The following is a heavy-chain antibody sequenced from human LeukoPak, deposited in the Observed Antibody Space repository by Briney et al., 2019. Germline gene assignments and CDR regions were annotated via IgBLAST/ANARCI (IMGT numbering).Heavy chain of an antibody. J-gene: IGHJ6*02. CDR3: ARGNRDSSGFYYYYGMDA. D-gene: IGHD6-19*01. CDR1: GFTFDDYA. CDR2: ISWDSKNI. Sequence: GRSLRLSCAASGFTFDDYAMFWVRQAPGEGLEWVSGISWDSKNIGYAASVKGRFTISRDNAKNSLHLQLSSLRAEDTAFYYCARGNRDSSGFYYYYGMDAWGQGTTVTVSS. V-gene: IGHV3-9*01.